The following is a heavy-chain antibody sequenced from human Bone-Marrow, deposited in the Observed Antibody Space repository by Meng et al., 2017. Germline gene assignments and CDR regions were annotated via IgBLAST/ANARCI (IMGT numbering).Heavy chain of an antibody. D-gene: IGHD3-22*01. CDR1: DSTLTSDG. Sequence: QGPGVQFGAEVKNPGASLKVSCKVCDSTLTSDGFSSLRQAPGQGLQWMGWINIYNGITNYGRNFQGRVTLTTDTSTSTGYMELSSLTSDDTAVYYCARDRRYYYDSSGYYYYFDYWGQGTLVTVSS. V-gene: IGHV1-18*04. J-gene: IGHJ4*02. CDR3: ARDRRYYYDSSGYYYYFDY. CDR2: INIYNGIT.